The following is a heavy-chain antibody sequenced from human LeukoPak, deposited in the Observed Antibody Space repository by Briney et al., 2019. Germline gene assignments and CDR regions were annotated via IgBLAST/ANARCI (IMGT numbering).Heavy chain of an antibody. Sequence: GGSLRLSCAASGFTLSSYWMDWVRQAPGKGLEWVANSKGDGSSKYYVDSVKGRFTVSIDNAKNSLYLQMNSLRAEDTAVYYCARDLYFYDDSGYYPEYFQHWGQGTLVTVSS. J-gene: IGHJ1*01. CDR2: SKGDGSSK. V-gene: IGHV3-7*01. CDR1: GFTLSSYW. CDR3: ARDLYFYDDSGYYPEYFQH. D-gene: IGHD3-22*01.